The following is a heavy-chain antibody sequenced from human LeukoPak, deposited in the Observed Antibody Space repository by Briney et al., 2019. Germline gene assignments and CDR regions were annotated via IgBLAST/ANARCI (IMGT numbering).Heavy chain of an antibody. J-gene: IGHJ5*02. V-gene: IGHV1-46*01. Sequence: ASVKVSCKASGYTFTSYYMHWVRQAPGQGLEWMGIINPSGGSTSYAQKFQGRVTMTRDTSTSTVYMELSSLRSEDTAVYYCARDRKLVVVARPGYNWFDPWSQGTLVTVSS. CDR2: INPSGGST. CDR1: GYTFTSYY. CDR3: ARDRKLVVVARPGYNWFDP. D-gene: IGHD2-15*01.